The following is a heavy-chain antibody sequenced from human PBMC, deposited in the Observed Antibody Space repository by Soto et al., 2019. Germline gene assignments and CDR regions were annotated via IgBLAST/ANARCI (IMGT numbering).Heavy chain of an antibody. CDR2: MYYTGRS. J-gene: IGHJ4*02. CDR1: GGAISSGGYY. Sequence: PSETLSLTCTVSGGAISSGGYYWSWIRQYPGKGLEWIGYMYYTGRSYYNPSLKSRVTISIDTSKNQFSLKLNSVTAADTAVYSCARYNAASGTYYFDFWGQGALVTISS. CDR3: ARYNAASGTYYFDF. D-gene: IGHD6-13*01. V-gene: IGHV4-31*03.